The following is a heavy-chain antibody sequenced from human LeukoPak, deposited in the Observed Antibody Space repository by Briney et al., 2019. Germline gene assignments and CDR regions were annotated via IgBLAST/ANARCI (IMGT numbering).Heavy chain of an antibody. V-gene: IGHV4-38-2*02. Sequence: PSETLSLTCTVSGYSISYGYYWGWIRQPPGKGLEWIGSIYHSGSTYCNPSLKSRVTISVDTSKNQFSLNLTSVTAADTAVYYCARFTPQGYGWGGYNRFDPWGQGTLVTVSS. CDR1: GYSISYGYY. CDR2: IYHSGST. CDR3: ARFTPQGYGWGGYNRFDP. D-gene: IGHD3-16*01. J-gene: IGHJ5*02.